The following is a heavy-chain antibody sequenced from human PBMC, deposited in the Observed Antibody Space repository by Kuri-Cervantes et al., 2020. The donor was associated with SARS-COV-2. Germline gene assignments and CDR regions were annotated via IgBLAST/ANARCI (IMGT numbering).Heavy chain of an antibody. Sequence: GESLKISCAASGFTFSDFAIHWVRQAPGKGLVWVSRINTDGSSTSYADSVKGRFTISRDNAKNTLYLQMNSLRAEDTAVYYCTRARGGYWFDYWGQGTLVTVSS. CDR3: TRARGGYWFDY. J-gene: IGHJ4*02. V-gene: IGHV3-74*01. D-gene: IGHD2-15*01. CDR1: GFTFSDFA. CDR2: INTDGSST.